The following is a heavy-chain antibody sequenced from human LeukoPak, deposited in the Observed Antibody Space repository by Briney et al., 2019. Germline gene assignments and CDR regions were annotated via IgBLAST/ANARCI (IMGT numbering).Heavy chain of an antibody. V-gene: IGHV4-38-2*02. J-gene: IGHJ5*02. Sequence: PSETLSLTCTVSGYSISSGYYWGWIRQPPGKGLEWIGSIYHSGSTYYNPSLESRVTISVDTSKNQFSLKLSSVTAADTAVYYCASKETQGSWGQGTLVTVSS. CDR2: IYHSGST. CDR1: GYSISSGYY. CDR3: ASKETQGS.